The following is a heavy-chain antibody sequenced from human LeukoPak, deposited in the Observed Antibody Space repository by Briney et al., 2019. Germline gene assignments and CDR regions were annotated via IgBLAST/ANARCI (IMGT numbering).Heavy chain of an antibody. D-gene: IGHD5-24*01. V-gene: IGHV3-30*18. CDR3: AKDMEMATIGPDDY. Sequence: GGSLRLSCAASGFTFSSYGMHWVRQASGKGLEWVAVISYDGSNKYYADSVKGRFTISRDNSKNTLYLQMNSLRAEDTAVYYCAKDMEMATIGPDDYWGQGTLVTVSS. CDR1: GFTFSSYG. J-gene: IGHJ4*02. CDR2: ISYDGSNK.